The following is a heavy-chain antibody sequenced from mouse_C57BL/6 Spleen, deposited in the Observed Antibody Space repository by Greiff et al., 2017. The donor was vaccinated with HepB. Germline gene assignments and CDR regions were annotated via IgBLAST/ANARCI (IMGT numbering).Heavy chain of an antibody. J-gene: IGHJ1*03. Sequence: EVHLVESGEGLVKPGGSLKLSCAASGFTFSSYAMSWVRQTPEKRLEWVAYISSGGDYIYYADTVKGRFTISRDNARNTLYLQMSSLKSEDTAMYYCTRGAYSNIWYFDVWGTGTTVTVSS. V-gene: IGHV5-9-1*02. D-gene: IGHD2-5*01. CDR1: GFTFSSYA. CDR3: TRGAYSNIWYFDV. CDR2: ISSGGDYI.